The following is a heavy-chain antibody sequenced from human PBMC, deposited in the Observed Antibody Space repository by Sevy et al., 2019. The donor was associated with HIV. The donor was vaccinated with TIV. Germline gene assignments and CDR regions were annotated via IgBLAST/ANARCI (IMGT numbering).Heavy chain of an antibody. CDR1: GFTFSSYG. CDR2: IRYDGSNK. CDR3: AKDKILAWSVAGRYFDY. Sequence: GGCLRLSCAASGFTFSSYGMHWVRQAPGKGLEWVAFIRYDGSNKYYPDSVKGRFTISRDNSKNTLYLQMNSLRAEDTAVYYCAKDKILAWSVAGRYFDYWGHGTLVTVSS. J-gene: IGHJ4*01. D-gene: IGHD6-19*01. V-gene: IGHV3-30*02.